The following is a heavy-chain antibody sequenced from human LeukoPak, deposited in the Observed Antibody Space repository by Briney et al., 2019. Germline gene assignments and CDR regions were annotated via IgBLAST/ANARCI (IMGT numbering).Heavy chain of an antibody. CDR2: IYHSGST. CDR3: ARSVVRGGAWFDP. D-gene: IGHD3-10*01. J-gene: IGHJ5*02. V-gene: IGHV4-30-2*01. Sequence: SQTLSLTCAVSGGSISNGGYSWSWIRQPPGKGLEWIGYIYHSGSTYYNPSLKSRVTISVDRSKNQFSLKLSSVTAADTAVYYCARSVVRGGAWFDPWGQGTLVTVSS. CDR1: GGSISNGGYS.